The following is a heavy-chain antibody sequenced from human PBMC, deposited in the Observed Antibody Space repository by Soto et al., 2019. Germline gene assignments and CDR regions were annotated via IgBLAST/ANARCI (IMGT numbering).Heavy chain of an antibody. J-gene: IGHJ5*02. CDR3: ARAQGDYGDYNWFDP. D-gene: IGHD4-17*01. Sequence: PGGSLRLSCAASGFTFSDYYMSWIRQAPGKGLEWVSYISSSSSYTNYADSVKGRFTISRDNAKNSLYLQMNSLRAEDTAVYYYARAQGDYGDYNWFDPWGQGTLVTVSS. V-gene: IGHV3-11*05. CDR2: ISSSSSYT. CDR1: GFTFSDYY.